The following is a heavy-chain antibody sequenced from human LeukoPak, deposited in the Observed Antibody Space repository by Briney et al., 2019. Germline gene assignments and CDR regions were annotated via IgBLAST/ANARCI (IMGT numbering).Heavy chain of an antibody. Sequence: PGRSLRLSCAASGFTFDDYAMHWVRQAPGKGLEWVSGISWNSGSIGYADSVKGRFTISRDNSKNTLYLQMNSLRAEDTAVYYCASIPPYSSSWYYFDYWGQGTLVTVSS. CDR1: GFTFDDYA. J-gene: IGHJ4*02. CDR2: ISWNSGSI. D-gene: IGHD6-13*01. V-gene: IGHV3-9*01. CDR3: ASIPPYSSSWYYFDY.